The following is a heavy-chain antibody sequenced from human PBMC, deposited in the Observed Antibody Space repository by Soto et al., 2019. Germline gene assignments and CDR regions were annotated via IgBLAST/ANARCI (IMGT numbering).Heavy chain of an antibody. CDR1: GGTFSSYA. V-gene: IGHV1-69*13. CDR2: IIPIFGTA. Sequence: AVKVSCKASGGTFSSYAISWVRQAPGQGLEWMGGIIPIFGTANYAQKFQGRVTITAEESTSTAYMEMNSLRAEDTAVPYCAREVYSSSGYYYYYMDVRGQGTTVTVSS. D-gene: IGHD6-13*01. J-gene: IGHJ6*03. CDR3: AREVYSSSGYYYYYMDV.